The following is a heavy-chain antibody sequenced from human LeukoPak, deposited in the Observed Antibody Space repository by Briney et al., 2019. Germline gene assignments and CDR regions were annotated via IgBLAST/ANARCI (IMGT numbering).Heavy chain of an antibody. D-gene: IGHD6-6*01. CDR1: GYSFTGYY. CDR2: INPNSGGT. J-gene: IGHJ5*02. V-gene: IGHV1-2*02. CDR3: ARSVLGSSVKAARPGWFDP. Sequence: ASVKVSCKASGYSFTGYYMHWVRQAPGQGLEWMGWINPNSGGTNYAQKFQGRVTMTRDTSISTAYMELSRLRSDDTAVYYCARSVLGSSVKAARPGWFDPWGQGTLVTVSS.